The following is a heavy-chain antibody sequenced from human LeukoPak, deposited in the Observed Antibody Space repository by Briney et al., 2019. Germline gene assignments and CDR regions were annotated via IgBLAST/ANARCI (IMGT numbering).Heavy chain of an antibody. V-gene: IGHV4-34*01. D-gene: IGHD3-22*01. J-gene: IGHJ1*01. CDR2: INHSGST. CDR3: ARERGRHYYDSSGYYRYFQH. Sequence: PSETLSLTCAVYGGSFSGYYWSWIRQPPGKGLEWIGEINHSGSTNYNPSLKSRVTISVDTSKNQFSLKLSSVTAADTAVDYCARERGRHYYDSSGYYRYFQHWGQGTLVTVSS. CDR1: GGSFSGYY.